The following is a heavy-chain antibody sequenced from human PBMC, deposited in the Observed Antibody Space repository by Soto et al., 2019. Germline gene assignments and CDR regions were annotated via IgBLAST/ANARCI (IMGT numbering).Heavy chain of an antibody. J-gene: IGHJ6*02. D-gene: IGHD6-6*01. V-gene: IGHV1-69*13. CDR1: GGTFSSYA. Sequence: SVKVSCKASGGTFSSYAISWVRQAPGQGLEWMGGIIPIFGTANYAQKFQGRVTITADESTSAAYMELSSLRSEDTAVYYCARDRQLGYGMDVWGQGTTVTVSS. CDR3: ARDRQLGYGMDV. CDR2: IIPIFGTA.